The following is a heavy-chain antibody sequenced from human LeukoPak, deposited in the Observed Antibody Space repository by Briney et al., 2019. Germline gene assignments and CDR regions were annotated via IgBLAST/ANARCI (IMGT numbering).Heavy chain of an antibody. D-gene: IGHD1-26*01. J-gene: IGHJ3*02. Sequence: PGGSLRLSCAASGFTFSSYSMNWVRQAPGKGLEWVSSISSSSSYIYYADSMKGRFTISRDNAKNSLYLQMNSLRAEDTAVYYCASPWEHGPFDIWGQGTMVTVSS. CDR2: ISSSSSYI. CDR3: ASPWEHGPFDI. V-gene: IGHV3-21*01. CDR1: GFTFSSYS.